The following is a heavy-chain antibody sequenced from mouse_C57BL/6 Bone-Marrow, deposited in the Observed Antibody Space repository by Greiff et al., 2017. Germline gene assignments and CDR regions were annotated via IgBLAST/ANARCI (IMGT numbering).Heavy chain of an antibody. CDR3: GRLGRKGFDY. J-gene: IGHJ2*01. CDR2: IRSKSNNYAS. Sequence: EVQRVESGGGLVQPKGSLKLSCAASGFSFNTYAMNWVRQAPGKGLEWVARIRSKSNNYASYYADSVKDRFTISRDDSESMLYLQMNNLKTEDTAIYYCGRLGRKGFDYWGQGTTLTVSS. CDR1: GFSFNTYA. D-gene: IGHD4-1*01. V-gene: IGHV10-1*01.